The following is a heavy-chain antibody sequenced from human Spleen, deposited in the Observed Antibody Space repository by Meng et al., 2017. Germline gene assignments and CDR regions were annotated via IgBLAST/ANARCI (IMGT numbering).Heavy chain of an antibody. CDR1: GDSVSTNSAA. D-gene: IGHD6-25*01. V-gene: IGHV6-1*01. CDR3: ARDPAAFDF. CDR2: TYYKSKWYN. Sequence: QVQLRQAGPGMVKPSQTLSLACAISGDSVSTNSAAWNWIRQSPSGGLEWLGRTYYKSKWYNDYAESVKSRITINPDTSKNQFSLQLNSVTPEDTAVYYCARDPAAFDFWGQGILVTVSS. J-gene: IGHJ4*02.